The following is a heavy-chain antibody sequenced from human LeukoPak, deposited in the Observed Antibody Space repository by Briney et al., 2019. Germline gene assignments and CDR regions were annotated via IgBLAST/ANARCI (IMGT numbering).Heavy chain of an antibody. CDR2: INPNSGGT. Sequence: GASVKVSCKASGYTFTGYYMHWVRQAPGQGLEWMGWINPNSGGTNYAQKFQGRVTMTRDTSISTAYMELSRLRCDDTAVYYCARDPYDYVWGSYRYHAFDIWGQGTMVTVSS. CDR3: ARDPYDYVWGSYRYHAFDI. V-gene: IGHV1-2*02. J-gene: IGHJ3*02. CDR1: GYTFTGYY. D-gene: IGHD3-16*02.